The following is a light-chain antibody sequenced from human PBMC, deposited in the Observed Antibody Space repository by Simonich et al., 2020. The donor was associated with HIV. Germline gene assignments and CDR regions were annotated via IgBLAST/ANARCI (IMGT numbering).Light chain of an antibody. CDR1: QSIASN. J-gene: IGKJ1*01. CDR3: QLRSNWPPT. CDR2: DAS. Sequence: EIVMTQSPATLSVSPGERATLSCRASQSIASNIAWYQPKPGQAHRRLIYDASNRATGIPARFSGSGSGTNFTLTICSLEPEDFAVYYCQLRSNWPPTFGQGTKVEIK. V-gene: IGKV3-11*01.